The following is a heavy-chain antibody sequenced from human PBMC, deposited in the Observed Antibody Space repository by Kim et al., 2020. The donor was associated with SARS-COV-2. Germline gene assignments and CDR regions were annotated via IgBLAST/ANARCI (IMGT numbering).Heavy chain of an antibody. CDR2: FDPEDGET. CDR3: ATSTTVTTSGWFDP. J-gene: IGHJ5*02. CDR1: GYTLTELS. D-gene: IGHD4-17*01. Sequence: ASVKVSCKVSGYTLTELSMHWVRQAPGKGLEWMGGFDPEDGETIYAQKCQGRVTMTEDTSTDTAYMELSSLRSEDTAVYYCATSTTVTTSGWFDPWGQGTLVTVSS. V-gene: IGHV1-24*01.